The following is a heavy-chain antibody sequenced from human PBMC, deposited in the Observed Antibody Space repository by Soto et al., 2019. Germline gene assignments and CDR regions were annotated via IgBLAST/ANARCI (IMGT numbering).Heavy chain of an antibody. D-gene: IGHD3-16*01. CDR2: ISAYNGNT. J-gene: IGHJ6*02. CDR1: RYTFPRNG. Sequence: GASVKVSCQPSRYTFPRNGIIWVRRTPGPVLEWMGWISAYNGNTNYAQKLQGRVTMTTDTSTSTAYMELRSLRSDDTAVYYCARGGVGKYYYYGMDVWGQGTTVTVSS. V-gene: IGHV1-18*04. CDR3: ARGGVGKYYYYGMDV.